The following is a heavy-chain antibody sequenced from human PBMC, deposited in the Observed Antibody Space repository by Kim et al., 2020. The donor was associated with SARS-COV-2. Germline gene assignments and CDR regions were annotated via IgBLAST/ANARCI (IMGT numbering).Heavy chain of an antibody. CDR1: GGSFSGYY. D-gene: IGHD3-9*01. Sequence: SETLSLTCAVYGGSFSGYYWSWIRQPPGKGLEWIGEINHSGSTNYNPSLKSRVTISVDTSKNQFSLKLSSVTAADTAVYYCASGDILTGSILGYWGQGTLVTVSS. V-gene: IGHV4-34*01. J-gene: IGHJ4*02. CDR3: ASGDILTGSILGY. CDR2: INHSGST.